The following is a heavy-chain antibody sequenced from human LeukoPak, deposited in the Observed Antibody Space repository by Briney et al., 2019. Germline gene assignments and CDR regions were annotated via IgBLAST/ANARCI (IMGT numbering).Heavy chain of an antibody. V-gene: IGHV3-7*01. D-gene: IGHD6-19*01. Sequence: GGSLRLSCAATGFTFSRYWMAWVRQAPGKGLEWVANIRGDAGDKGYADSVKGRFTISRDNGKNSLYLQMNSLTDEDTAVYYCAWDVAGALDFWGQGTLLIVSS. CDR3: AWDVAGALDF. CDR1: GFTFSRYW. CDR2: IRGDAGDK. J-gene: IGHJ4*02.